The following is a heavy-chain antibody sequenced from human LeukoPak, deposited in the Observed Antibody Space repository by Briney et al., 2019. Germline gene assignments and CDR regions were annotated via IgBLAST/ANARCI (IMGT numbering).Heavy chain of an antibody. CDR2: IYSGGST. CDR3: AREYRDGYNFDY. D-gene: IGHD5-24*01. V-gene: IGHV3-66*01. Sequence: GGPLRLSCAASGFTVSSNYMSWVRQAPGKGLEWVSVIYSGGSTYYADSVKGRFTISRDNSKNTLYLQMNSLRAEDTAVYYCAREYRDGYNFDYWGQGTLVTVSS. J-gene: IGHJ4*02. CDR1: GFTVSSNY.